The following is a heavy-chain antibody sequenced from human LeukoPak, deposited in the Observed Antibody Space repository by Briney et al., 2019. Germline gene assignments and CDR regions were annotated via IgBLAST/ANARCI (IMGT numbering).Heavy chain of an antibody. Sequence: PSETLSLTCTVSGGSISSGSYYWVWIRQPPGKGLEWIGTIYYSGTTYYNPSLKSRVTISVDTSKNQFSLKLSSVTAADTAVYYCARDSGYGAYYFDYWGQGTLVTVSS. CDR2: IYYSGTT. D-gene: IGHD5-18*01. CDR3: ARDSGYGAYYFDY. V-gene: IGHV4-39*07. J-gene: IGHJ4*02. CDR1: GGSISSGSYY.